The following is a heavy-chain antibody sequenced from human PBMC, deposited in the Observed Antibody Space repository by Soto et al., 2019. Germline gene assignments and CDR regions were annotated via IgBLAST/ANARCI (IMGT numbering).Heavy chain of an antibody. CDR2: VYYSGST. CDR1: GGSVSSGSYY. J-gene: IGHJ4*02. D-gene: IGHD6-19*01. V-gene: IGHV4-61*01. Sequence: KPSETLSLTCTVSGGSVSSGSYYWSWIRQPPGKGLELIGYVYYSGSTNYNPSLKSRVTISVDTSKNQFSLKLRSVTAADTAVYYCARGRAQEWLGRFFDYWGQGTLVTVSS. CDR3: ARGRAQEWLGRFFDY.